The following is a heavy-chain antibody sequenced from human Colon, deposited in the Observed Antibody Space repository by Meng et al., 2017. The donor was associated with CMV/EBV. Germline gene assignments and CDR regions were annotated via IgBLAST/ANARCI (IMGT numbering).Heavy chain of an antibody. Sequence: GGSLRLSCAVSGFTFDDYAFHWVRQGPGKGLEWVSGISWNSGSIGYADSVKGRFTISRDNSKNTLYLRMIDLRAEDTAMYYCAKDRAYCGSFSCSPNYFDGWGQGNLVTVSS. CDR3: AKDRAYCGSFSCSPNYFDG. CDR1: GFTFDDYA. J-gene: IGHJ4*02. D-gene: IGHD2-21*01. V-gene: IGHV3-9*01. CDR2: ISWNSGSI.